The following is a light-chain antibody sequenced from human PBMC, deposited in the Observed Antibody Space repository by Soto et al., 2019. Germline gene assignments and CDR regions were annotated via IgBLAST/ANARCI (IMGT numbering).Light chain of an antibody. V-gene: IGKV2-28*01. J-gene: IGKJ1*01. CDR1: QRLLHSNGYND. CDR2: LDS. CDR3: MQSLETPWT. Sequence: IVMTQSPLSLTVTPGEPASISCRSSQRLLHSNGYNDLEWYLQKPGQSPQLLINLDSDRASGVPDRFSGSGSGTDFTLNISRVEAEDVGLYYCMQSLETPWTFGQGNKVEI.